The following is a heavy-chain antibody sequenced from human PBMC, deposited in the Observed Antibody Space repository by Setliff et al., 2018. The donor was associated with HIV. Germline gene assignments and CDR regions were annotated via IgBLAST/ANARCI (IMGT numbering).Heavy chain of an antibody. Sequence: GASVKVSCKTSGYTFITYGVTWVRQAPGQELEYMGYISGYTGITHYAQSFQGRVTMTTDPSRYTAYMELRSLKYDDTAVYYCARDAGTGGPGRWVDPWGQGTMVTVSS. CDR3: ARDAGTGGPGRWVDP. D-gene: IGHD1-1*01. V-gene: IGHV1-18*01. CDR1: GYTFITYG. CDR2: ISGYTGIT. J-gene: IGHJ5*02.